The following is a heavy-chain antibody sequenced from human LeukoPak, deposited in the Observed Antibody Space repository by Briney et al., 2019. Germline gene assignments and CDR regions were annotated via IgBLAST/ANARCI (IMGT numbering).Heavy chain of an antibody. CDR1: GGSISSSSYY. Sequence: SETLSVTCTVSGGSISSSSYYWGWIRQPPGKGLEWIGSIYYSGSTYYNPSLKSRVTISVDTSKNQFSLRLSSVTAADTAVYYCARQLLWFGEPGDFDYWGQGTLVTVSS. CDR2: IYYSGST. J-gene: IGHJ4*02. V-gene: IGHV4-39*01. D-gene: IGHD3-10*01. CDR3: ARQLLWFGEPGDFDY.